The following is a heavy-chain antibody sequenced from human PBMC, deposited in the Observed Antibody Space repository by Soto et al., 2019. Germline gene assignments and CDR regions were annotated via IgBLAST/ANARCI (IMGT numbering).Heavy chain of an antibody. D-gene: IGHD1-20*01. J-gene: IGHJ4*02. CDR3: ATSQKGYNWNYFDH. CDR2: VFYTGFT. Sequence: KXAETLSLPCAVSFGSISGRYYYWVCLRQSPGKGPEWIGSVFYTGFTSYNPSLESRVSVSVDTSKNQFSLKVSGVSAADTAVYYCATSQKGYNWNYFDHWGQGARVTVS. CDR1: FGSISGRYYY. V-gene: IGHV4-39*01.